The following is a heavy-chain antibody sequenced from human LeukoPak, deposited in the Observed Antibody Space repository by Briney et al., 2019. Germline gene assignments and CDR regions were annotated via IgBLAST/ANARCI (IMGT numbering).Heavy chain of an antibody. J-gene: IGHJ4*02. CDR3: ARGFLWFREPPRD. CDR2: INHSGST. CDR1: GGSFSGYY. D-gene: IGHD3-10*01. Sequence: SETLSLTCAVYGGSFSGYYWSWIRQPPGKGLEWIGEINHSGSTNYNPSLKSRVTISVDTSKNQFSLKLSSVTAADTAVYYCARGFLWFREPPRDWGQGTLVTVSS. V-gene: IGHV4-34*01.